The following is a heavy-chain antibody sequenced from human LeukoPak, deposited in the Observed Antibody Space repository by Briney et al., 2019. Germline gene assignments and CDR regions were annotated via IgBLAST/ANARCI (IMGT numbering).Heavy chain of an antibody. CDR2: IKQDGSEK. J-gene: IGHJ6*03. D-gene: IGHD6-19*01. V-gene: IGHV3-7*01. Sequence: GGSLRLSCAASGFIFTSYWMSWVRQAPGKGLEWVANIKQDGSEKYYVDSVKGRFTISRDNAKNSLYLQMNSLRADDTAVYYCARVSSSGWDYYYYYYMDVWGKGTAVTVSS. CDR1: GFIFTSYW. CDR3: ARVSSSGWDYYYYYYMDV.